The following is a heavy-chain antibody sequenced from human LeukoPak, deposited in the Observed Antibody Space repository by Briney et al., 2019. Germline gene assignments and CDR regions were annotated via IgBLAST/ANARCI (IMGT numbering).Heavy chain of an antibody. V-gene: IGHV1-69*05. CDR1: GGTFSSYA. Sequence: SVKVSCKASGGTFSSYAISWVRQAPGQGLEWMGGIIPIFGTANYAQKFQGRVTITTDESTSTAYMELSSLRSEDTAVYYCARDLSDLGVFDYWGQGTLVTVSS. D-gene: IGHD3-10*01. J-gene: IGHJ4*02. CDR3: ARDLSDLGVFDY. CDR2: IIPIFGTA.